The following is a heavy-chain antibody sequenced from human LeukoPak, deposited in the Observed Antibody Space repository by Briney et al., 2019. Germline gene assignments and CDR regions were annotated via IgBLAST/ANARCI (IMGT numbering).Heavy chain of an antibody. CDR2: INPSGGST. CDR1: GYTFTSYY. Sequence: ASVKVSCKASGYTFTSYYMHWVRQAPGQGLEWMGIINPSGGSTSYAQKFQGRVTMTRDTSISTAYMELSRLRSDDTAVYYCAREFREPAASPWGQGTLVTVSS. J-gene: IGHJ5*02. CDR3: AREFREPAASP. V-gene: IGHV1-46*01. D-gene: IGHD2-2*01.